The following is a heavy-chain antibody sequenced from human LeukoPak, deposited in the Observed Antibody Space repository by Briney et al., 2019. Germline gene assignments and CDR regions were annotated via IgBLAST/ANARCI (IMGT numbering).Heavy chain of an antibody. CDR2: ISNDGSNK. J-gene: IGHJ5*02. Sequence: GGSLRLSCAASGFTFSSYGMHWVRQAPGKGLEWVSVISNDGSNKYYADSVKGRFTISRDNSKNTLYLQMNSLGAEDTAVYYCARGIPSIVVVTASGSNENWFDPWGQGTLVTVSS. CDR3: ARGIPSIVVVTASGSNENWFDP. D-gene: IGHD2-21*02. CDR1: GFTFSSYG. V-gene: IGHV3-30*03.